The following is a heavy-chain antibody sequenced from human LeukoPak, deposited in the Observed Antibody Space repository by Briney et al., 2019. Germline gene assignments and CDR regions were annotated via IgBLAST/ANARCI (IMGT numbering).Heavy chain of an antibody. J-gene: IGHJ4*02. V-gene: IGHV3-33*01. CDR2: IWYDGSNK. CDR1: GFTFSSYG. Sequence: GGSLRLSCAASGFTFSSYGMHWVRQAPGKGLEWVAVIWYDGSNKYYADSVKGRFTISRDNSKNTLYLQMNSLRAEDTAVYYCARAPMVTTGLDYWGQGTLVTVSS. D-gene: IGHD4-17*01. CDR3: ARAPMVTTGLDY.